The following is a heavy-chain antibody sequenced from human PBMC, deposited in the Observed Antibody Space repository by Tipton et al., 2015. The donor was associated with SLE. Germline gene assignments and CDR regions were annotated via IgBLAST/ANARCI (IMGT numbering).Heavy chain of an antibody. CDR2: IYTSGST. CDR1: GGSISSGSYY. D-gene: IGHD1-1*01. CDR3: ARFLEGPYGMDV. J-gene: IGHJ6*02. V-gene: IGHV4-61*02. Sequence: TLSLTCTVSGGSISSGSYYWSWIRQPAGKGLEWIGRIYTSGSTNYNPSLKSRVTISVDTSKNQFSLKLSSVTAADTAVYYCARFLEGPYGMDVWGQGTTVTVSS.